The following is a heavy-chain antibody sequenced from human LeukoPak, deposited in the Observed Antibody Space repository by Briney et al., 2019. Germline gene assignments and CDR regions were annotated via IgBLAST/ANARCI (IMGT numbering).Heavy chain of an antibody. V-gene: IGHV3-30*03. J-gene: IGHJ6*03. D-gene: IGHD3-3*01. CDR2: ISYDGSNK. CDR1: GFTFSSYG. CDR3: ARRNYDFWSGAYYYYYMDV. Sequence: QPGRSLRLSCAASGFTFSSYGMHWVRQAPGKGLEWVAVISYDGSNKYYADSVKGRFAISRDNSKNTLYLQMNSLRAEDTAVYYCARRNYDFWSGAYYYYYMDVWGKGTTVTVSS.